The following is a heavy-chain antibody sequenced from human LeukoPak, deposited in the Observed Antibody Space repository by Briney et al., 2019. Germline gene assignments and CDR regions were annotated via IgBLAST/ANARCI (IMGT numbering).Heavy chain of an antibody. CDR3: ARDSRYSRGVGDFDY. CDR2: IREDGSEK. Sequence: GGSLPLSCVPSGFTLSRHWMSWVRQVAARGVEWVANIREDGSEKYYVDSVKGRFTISRDNAKNSLFLQMNSLRAEDTAVYYCARDSRYSRGVGDFDYGGQGTLAIVSS. CDR1: GFTLSRHW. D-gene: IGHD5-18*01. V-gene: IGHV3-7*03. J-gene: IGHJ4*02.